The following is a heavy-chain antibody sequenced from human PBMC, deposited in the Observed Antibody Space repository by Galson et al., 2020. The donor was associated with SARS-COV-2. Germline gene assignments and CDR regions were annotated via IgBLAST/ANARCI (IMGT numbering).Heavy chain of an antibody. CDR1: GDSVSSNSAA. D-gene: IGHD6-19*01. J-gene: IGHJ4*02. V-gene: IGHV6-1*01. CDR3: ARSPGIAVARTFDY. CDR2: TYYRSKWYS. Sequence: SQTLSLTCAISGDSVSSNSAAWNWIRQSPSSGLAWLGRTYYRSKWYSDYAVSVNSRITINADTSKNQFSLQLNSVIPDDTAVYYCARSPGIAVARTFDYWGPGTLVTVSS.